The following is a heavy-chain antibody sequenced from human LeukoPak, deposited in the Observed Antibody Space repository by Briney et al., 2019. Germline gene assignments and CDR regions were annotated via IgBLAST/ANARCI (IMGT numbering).Heavy chain of an antibody. D-gene: IGHD4-23*01. CDR1: GYTFTSYG. CDR3: ARDFNYGGNSVARDAFDI. Sequence: ASVKVSCKASGYTFTSYGISWVRQAPGQGLEWMGWISAYNGNTNYAQKLQGRVTMTTDTSTSTAYMELRSLRSDDTAVYYCARDFNYGGNSVARDAFDIWGQGTMVTVSS. J-gene: IGHJ3*02. CDR2: ISAYNGNT. V-gene: IGHV1-18*01.